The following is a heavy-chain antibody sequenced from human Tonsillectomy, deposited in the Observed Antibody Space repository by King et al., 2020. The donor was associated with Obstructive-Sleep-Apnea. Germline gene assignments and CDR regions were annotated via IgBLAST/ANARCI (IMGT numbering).Heavy chain of an antibody. Sequence: HGQLVQSGAEVKKPGSSVKVSCKASGGTFSSYAISWVRQAPGQGLEWMGGIIPIFGTANYAQKFKGRFTITADESTSTAYMELSSLRSEDTAVYYCARDGAGAVGRSADYSDAYFYRMDVWGPGAPVTVSS. J-gene: IGHJ6*02. V-gene: IGHV1-69*01. CDR3: ARDGAGAVGRSADYSDAYFYRMDV. D-gene: IGHD4-17*01. CDR2: IIPIFGTA. CDR1: GGTFSSYA.